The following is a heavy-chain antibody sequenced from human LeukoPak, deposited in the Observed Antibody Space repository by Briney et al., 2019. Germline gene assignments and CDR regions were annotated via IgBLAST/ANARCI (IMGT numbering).Heavy chain of an antibody. CDR2: IWYDGSNK. CDR3: AREAIWSGGYFDY. CDR1: GFTFSSYG. J-gene: IGHJ4*02. V-gene: IGHV3-33*01. Sequence: GGSLRLSCAASGFTFSSYGMHWVRQAPGKGLEWVAVIWYDGSNKYYADSVKGRFTISRDNSKNTLYLQMNSLRAEDTAVYYCAREAIWSGGYFDYWGQGTLVTVSS. D-gene: IGHD3-3*01.